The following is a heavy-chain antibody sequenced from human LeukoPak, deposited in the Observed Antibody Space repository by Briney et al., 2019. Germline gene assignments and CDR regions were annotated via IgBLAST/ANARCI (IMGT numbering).Heavy chain of an antibody. CDR3: ARVSGYYRDY. CDR1: GFSFSTYT. Sequence: GGSLRLSCAASGFSFSTYTMNWVRQARGKGLEWVSSITSRRTSIFYADSVKGRFTISRDDAKNSLYLQMNSLRAEDTALYYCARVSGYYRDYWGQGTLVTDSS. D-gene: IGHD2/OR15-2a*01. J-gene: IGHJ4*02. CDR2: ITSRRTSI. V-gene: IGHV3-21*01.